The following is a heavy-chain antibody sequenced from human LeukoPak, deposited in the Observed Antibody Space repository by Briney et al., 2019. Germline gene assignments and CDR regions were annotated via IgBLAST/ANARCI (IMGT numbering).Heavy chain of an antibody. CDR1: GFTFSSYA. J-gene: IGHJ4*02. V-gene: IGHV3-23*01. CDR2: ISGSGRGGNT. CDR3: AKDSIPDILTGYHRD. Sequence: GGSLRLSCAASGFTFSSYAMSWVRQAPGKGLEWVSNISGSGRGGNTYYADSVKGRFTTSRDNSKNTLYLQMNSLRAEDTAVYYCAKDSIPDILTGYHRDWGQGTLVTVSS. D-gene: IGHD3-9*01.